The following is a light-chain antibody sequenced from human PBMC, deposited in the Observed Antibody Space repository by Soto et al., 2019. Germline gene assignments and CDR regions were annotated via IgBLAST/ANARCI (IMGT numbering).Light chain of an antibody. CDR1: SSDVGGYNY. J-gene: IGLJ2*01. Sequence: QSVLTQPASVSGSPGQSITISCTGTSSDVGGYNYVSWYQQHPGKAPKLMIYEVSNRPSGVSNRFSCSKSGNTASLTISGLQAEDEADYYCSSYTSSSTLVFGGGTKVTVL. CDR2: EVS. CDR3: SSYTSSSTLV. V-gene: IGLV2-14*01.